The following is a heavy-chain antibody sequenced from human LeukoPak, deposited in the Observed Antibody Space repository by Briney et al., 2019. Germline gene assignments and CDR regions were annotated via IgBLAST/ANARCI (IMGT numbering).Heavy chain of an antibody. CDR3: AREPGHYGSGSYYNY. D-gene: IGHD3-10*01. J-gene: IGHJ4*02. CDR2: VFTSGTT. CDR1: GGSISSGRYF. Sequence: SQTLSLTCTVSGGSISSGRYFWSWIRQPAGKGLEWVGRVFTSGTTNYNPSIKSRVTISVGTSKNQFSLKLSSVTAADTAVYYCAREPGHYGSGSYYNYWGQGTLVTVSS. V-gene: IGHV4-61*02.